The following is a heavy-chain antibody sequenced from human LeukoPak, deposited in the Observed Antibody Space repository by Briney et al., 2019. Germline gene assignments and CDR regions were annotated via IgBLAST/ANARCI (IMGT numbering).Heavy chain of an antibody. V-gene: IGHV3-64*01. CDR3: AKDLTA. CDR2: ISSNGGST. Sequence: GGSLRLSCAASGFTFSSYAMHWVRQAPGKGLEYVSAISSNGGSTYYANSVKGRFTISRDNSKNTLYLQMGSLRAEDMAVYYCAKDLTAWGQGTLVTVSS. CDR1: GFTFSSYA. J-gene: IGHJ5*02.